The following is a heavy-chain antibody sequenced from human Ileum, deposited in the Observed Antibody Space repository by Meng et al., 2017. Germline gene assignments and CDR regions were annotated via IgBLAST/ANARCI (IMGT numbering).Heavy chain of an antibody. CDR3: ARDVFLQVTTRTPLDY. CDR1: GFTFSNHW. D-gene: IGHD4-11*01. J-gene: IGHJ4*02. V-gene: IGHV3-74*01. Sequence: ESLKISCAASGFTFSNHWMHWVRQSPGKGLVLVSRINTDGSLTSYADSVKGRFNISRDNAKNTLYLQMNRLGAEDTAVYYCARDVFLQVTTRTPLDYWGQGTLVTVSS. CDR2: INTDGSLT.